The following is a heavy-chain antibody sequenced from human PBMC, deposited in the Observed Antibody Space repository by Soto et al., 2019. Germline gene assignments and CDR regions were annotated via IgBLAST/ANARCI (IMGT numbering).Heavy chain of an antibody. Sequence: ASVKVSCKASGYTFTSYAMHWVRQAPGQRLEWMGWINAGNGNTKYSQKFQGRVTITRDTSASTAYMELSSLRSEDTAVYYCARRGQYSLGGWDYWGQGTLVTVSS. J-gene: IGHJ4*02. CDR2: INAGNGNT. D-gene: IGHD1-26*01. CDR3: ARRGQYSLGGWDY. CDR1: GYTFTSYA. V-gene: IGHV1-3*01.